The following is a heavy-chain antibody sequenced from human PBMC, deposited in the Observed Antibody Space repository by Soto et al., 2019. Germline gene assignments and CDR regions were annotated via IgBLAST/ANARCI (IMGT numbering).Heavy chain of an antibody. J-gene: IGHJ5*02. CDR3: ARGVADFWSGYYGPNWFDP. V-gene: IGHV4-59*01. CDR2: IYYSGGT. Sequence: PSETLSLTCTVSGGSISSYYWSWIRQPPGKGLEWIGYIYYSGGTNYNPSLKSRVTISVDTSKNQFSLKLSSVTAADTAVYYCARGVADFWSGYYGPNWFDPWGQGTLVTVSS. D-gene: IGHD3-3*01. CDR1: GGSISSYY.